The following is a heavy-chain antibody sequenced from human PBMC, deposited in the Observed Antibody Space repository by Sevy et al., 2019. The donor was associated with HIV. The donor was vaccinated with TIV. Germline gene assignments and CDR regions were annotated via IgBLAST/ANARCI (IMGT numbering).Heavy chain of an antibody. CDR3: AKDIGRGYCSGGSCPHGMDV. J-gene: IGHJ6*02. CDR1: GFTFDDYA. CDR2: ISWNSGSI. D-gene: IGHD2-15*01. V-gene: IGHV3-9*01. Sequence: GGSLRLSCAASGFTFDDYAMHWVRQAPGKGLEWVSGISWNSGSIGYADSVKGRFTISRDNAKNSLYLQMNSLRAEDTALYYWAKDIGRGYCSGGSCPHGMDVWGQGTTVTVSS.